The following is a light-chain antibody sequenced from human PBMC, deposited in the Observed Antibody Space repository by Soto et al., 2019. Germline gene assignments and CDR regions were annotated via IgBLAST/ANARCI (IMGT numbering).Light chain of an antibody. J-gene: IGKJ4*01. CDR3: HQANSFPLT. Sequence: DIQMTQSPSRMYASVGDTITITCRASQTFNSWVTWYQQKPGKAPKLLIYAASSLQSGVPSRFSGSGSGTDFTLTISSLQPEDFGTYYCHQANSFPLTFGGGTKVDIK. CDR1: QTFNSW. V-gene: IGKV1D-12*01. CDR2: AAS.